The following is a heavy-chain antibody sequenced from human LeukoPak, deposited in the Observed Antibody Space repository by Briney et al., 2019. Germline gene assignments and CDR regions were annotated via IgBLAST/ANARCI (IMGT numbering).Heavy chain of an antibody. D-gene: IGHD6-19*01. V-gene: IGHV3-30-3*01. CDR2: ISYDGSNK. J-gene: IGHJ4*02. Sequence: GSLRLSCAASGFTFSSYAMHWVRQAPGKGLEWVAVISYDGSNKYYADSVKGRFTISRDNSKNTLYLQMNSLRAEDTAVYYCASSIAVAGTYIWGQGTLVTVSS. CDR3: ASSIAVAGTYI. CDR1: GFTFSSYA.